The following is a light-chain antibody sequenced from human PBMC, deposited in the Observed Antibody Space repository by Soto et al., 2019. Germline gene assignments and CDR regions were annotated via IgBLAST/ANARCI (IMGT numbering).Light chain of an antibody. J-gene: IGKJ4*01. Sequence: DIQMTQSPSSLSASVGDKVTITCRASQSIGTFLNWYQQKPGKAPQLLIYTASSLPSGVPSRFSASGSGTDFTLTIRSLQPEDFATYYCQQTYSLVTFGGGTKVEIK. CDR2: TAS. V-gene: IGKV1-39*01. CDR1: QSIGTF. CDR3: QQTYSLVT.